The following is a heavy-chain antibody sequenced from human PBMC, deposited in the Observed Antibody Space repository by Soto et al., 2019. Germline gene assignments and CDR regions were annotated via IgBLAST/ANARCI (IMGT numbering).Heavy chain of an antibody. CDR3: AKDPTAMIVAGNFDY. V-gene: IGHV3-23*01. Sequence: EGSLRLSCAASGFTFSSSAMSWVRQAPGKGLEWVSGISGSGDSTYYADSVKGRFTISRDNSKSTLYLQMNSLRAEDTAVYYCAKDPTAMIVAGNFDYWGQGTLVTVSS. D-gene: IGHD3-22*01. J-gene: IGHJ4*02. CDR1: GFTFSSSA. CDR2: ISGSGDST.